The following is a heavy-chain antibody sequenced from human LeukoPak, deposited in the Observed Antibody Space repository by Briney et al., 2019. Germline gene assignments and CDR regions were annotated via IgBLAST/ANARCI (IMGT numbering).Heavy chain of an antibody. CDR1: GVSFHDYY. D-gene: IGHD4-17*01. J-gene: IGHJ4*02. CDR3: TRMTTEHDY. Sequence: SVTVSLICAFSGVSFHDYYWSWARHTPAKGLECIGENNHSGYTNDSPSLKSRVTLSIDTSMKQFSLNLRSVTVADAGIYYCTRMTTEHDYWGQGTLVTVTS. V-gene: IGHV4-34*01. CDR2: NNHSGYT.